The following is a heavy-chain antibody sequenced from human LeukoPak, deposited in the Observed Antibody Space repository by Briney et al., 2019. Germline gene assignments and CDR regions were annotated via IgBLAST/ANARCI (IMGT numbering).Heavy chain of an antibody. Sequence: PSETLSLTCTVSGGSISSYYWSWIRQPPGKGLEWIGYIYYSGSTNYNPSLKSRVTISVDTSKNQFSLKLSSVTGADTAVYYCASGIAVAGLDYWGQGTLVTVSS. V-gene: IGHV4-59*01. D-gene: IGHD6-19*01. CDR3: ASGIAVAGLDY. CDR1: GGSISSYY. J-gene: IGHJ4*02. CDR2: IYYSGST.